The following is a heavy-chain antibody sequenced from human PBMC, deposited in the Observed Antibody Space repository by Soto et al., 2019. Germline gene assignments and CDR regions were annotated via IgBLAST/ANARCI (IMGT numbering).Heavy chain of an antibody. J-gene: IGHJ6*02. V-gene: IGHV5-51*01. CDR1: GYSFTSYW. CDR3: ARRGIAVAGSGGYYYGMDV. CDR2: IYPGDSDT. Sequence: GESLKISCKGSGYSFTSYWIGWVRQMPGKGLEWMGIIYPGDSDTRYSPSFQGQVTISADKSISTAYLQWSSLKASDTAMYYCARRGIAVAGSGGYYYGMDVWGQGTTVTVSS. D-gene: IGHD6-19*01.